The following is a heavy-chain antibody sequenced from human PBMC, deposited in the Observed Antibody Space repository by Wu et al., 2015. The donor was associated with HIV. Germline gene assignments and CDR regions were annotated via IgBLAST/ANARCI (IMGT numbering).Heavy chain of an antibody. CDR2: INPNSGGT. Sequence: QVQLVQSGAEVKKPGASVKVSCKASGYTFTSYYMHWVRQAPGQGLEWMGWINPNSGGTNYAQKFQGRVTMTRDTSISTAYMELSRLRSDDTAVYYCARSTYSSSWHLEAFDIWGQGTMVTVSS. CDR3: ARSTYSSSWHLEAFDI. D-gene: IGHD6-13*01. V-gene: IGHV1-2*02. CDR1: GYTFTSYY. J-gene: IGHJ3*02.